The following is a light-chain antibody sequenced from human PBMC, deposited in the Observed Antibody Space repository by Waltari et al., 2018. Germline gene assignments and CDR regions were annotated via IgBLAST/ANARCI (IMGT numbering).Light chain of an antibody. Sequence: QSVLTQPPSASGTPGQRVTISFSGSSSNIGSNYVYWYQQLPGTAPKLLIYRNNQRPSGVPDRFSGSKSGTSASLAISGLRSEDEADYYCAAWDGSLSGYVFGTGTKVTVL. J-gene: IGLJ1*01. CDR1: SSNIGSNY. V-gene: IGLV1-47*01. CDR3: AAWDGSLSGYV. CDR2: RNN.